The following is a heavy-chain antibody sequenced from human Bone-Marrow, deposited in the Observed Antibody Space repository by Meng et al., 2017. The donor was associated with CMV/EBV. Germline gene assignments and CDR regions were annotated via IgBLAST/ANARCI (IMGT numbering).Heavy chain of an antibody. J-gene: IGHJ6*02. V-gene: IGHV1-69*05. CDR3: ARTSDYCSSTSGYTYYYYGMDV. D-gene: IGHD2-2*02. CDR1: GGTFSSYA. Sequence: SVKVSCKASGGTFSSYAISWVRQAPGQGLEWMGGIIPIFGTANYAQKFQGRVTITTDESTSTAYMELSSLRSEDTAVYYCARTSDYCSSTSGYTYYYYGMDVWGQGTTVTVSS. CDR2: IIPIFGTA.